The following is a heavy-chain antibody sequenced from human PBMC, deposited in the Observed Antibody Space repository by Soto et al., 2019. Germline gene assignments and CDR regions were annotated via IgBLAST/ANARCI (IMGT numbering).Heavy chain of an antibody. CDR3: ARAIKHNYDFWEVGAFDI. J-gene: IGHJ3*02. D-gene: IGHD3-3*01. Sequence: QVQLVESGGGVVQPGRSLRLSCAASGFTFSSYGMHWVRQAPGKGLEWVAVIWYGGSNKYYADSVKGRFTISRDNSKNTLYLQMNSLRAEDTAAYYSARAIKHNYDFWEVGAFDIWGQGTMVTVSS. V-gene: IGHV3-33*01. CDR1: GFTFSSYG. CDR2: IWYGGSNK.